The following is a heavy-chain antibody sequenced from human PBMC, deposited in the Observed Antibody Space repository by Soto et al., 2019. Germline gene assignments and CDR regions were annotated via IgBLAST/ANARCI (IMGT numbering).Heavy chain of an antibody. CDR1: GGSVSSGSYY. D-gene: IGHD5-18*01. V-gene: IGHV4-61*01. J-gene: IGHJ4*02. CDR3: ARERRGYSSIDY. CDR2: IYYSGST. Sequence: PSETLSLTCTVSGGSVSSGSYYWSWIRQPPGKGLEWIGYIYYSGSTNYNPSLKSRVTISVDTSKNQFSLKLSSVTAADTAVYYCARERRGYSSIDYWGQGTLVTVSP.